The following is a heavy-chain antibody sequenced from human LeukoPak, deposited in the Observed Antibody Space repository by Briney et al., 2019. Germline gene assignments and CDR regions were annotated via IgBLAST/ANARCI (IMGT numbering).Heavy chain of an antibody. CDR1: GFTFITYA. V-gene: IGHV3-23*01. CDR2: ISGRGGST. CDR3: AKERRAKADYYDSSGYYY. D-gene: IGHD3-22*01. J-gene: IGHJ4*02. Sequence: GSLRLSSAASGFTFITYAMSWVRQAPGKGLEWVSAISGRGGSTYYADSVKGRFTISRDNSKNTLYLQMNSLRAEDTAVYYCAKERRAKADYYDSSGYYYWGQGTLVTVSS.